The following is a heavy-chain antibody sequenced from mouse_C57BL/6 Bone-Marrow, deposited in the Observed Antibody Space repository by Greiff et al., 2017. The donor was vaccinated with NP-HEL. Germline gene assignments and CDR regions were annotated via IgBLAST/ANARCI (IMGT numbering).Heavy chain of an antibody. CDR1: GYTFTDYE. J-gene: IGHJ4*01. V-gene: IGHV1-15*01. D-gene: IGHD2-5*01. CDR2: IDPETGGT. Sequence: QVQLQQSGAELVRPGASVTLSCKASGYTFTDYEMHWVKQTPVHGLEWIGAIDPETGGTAYNQKFKGKAILTADKSSSTAYMELRSLTSEDSAVYYCTRLRYSKDYYAMDYRGQGTSVTVSS. CDR3: TRLRYSKDYYAMDY.